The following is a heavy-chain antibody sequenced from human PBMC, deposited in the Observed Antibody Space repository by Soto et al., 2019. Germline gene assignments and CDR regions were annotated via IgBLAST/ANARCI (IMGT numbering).Heavy chain of an antibody. V-gene: IGHV4-34*01. Sequence: QVQLQQWGAGLLKPSETLSLTCAVYGGSFSGYYWSWIRQPPGKGLEWIGEINHSGSTNYNPSLKSRVTISVDASKNQFSLKLSSVTAADTAVYYCARSLLEDSSGYSEYFQHWGQGTLVTVSS. J-gene: IGHJ1*01. CDR2: INHSGST. CDR1: GGSFSGYY. CDR3: ARSLLEDSSGYSEYFQH. D-gene: IGHD3-22*01.